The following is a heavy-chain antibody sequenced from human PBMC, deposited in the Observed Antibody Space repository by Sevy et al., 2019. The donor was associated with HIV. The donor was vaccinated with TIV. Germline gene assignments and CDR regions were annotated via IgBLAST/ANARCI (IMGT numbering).Heavy chain of an antibody. V-gene: IGHV4-39*01. CDR2: IYYSGST. Sequence: SETLSLTCTVSGGSTSSSSYYWGWIRQPPGKGLEWIGSIYYSGSTYYNPSLKSRVTISVDTSKNQFSLKLSSVTAADTAVYYCARLDFWSGYPYFDYWGQGTLVTVSS. CDR3: ARLDFWSGYPYFDY. CDR1: GGSTSSSSYY. J-gene: IGHJ4*02. D-gene: IGHD3-3*01.